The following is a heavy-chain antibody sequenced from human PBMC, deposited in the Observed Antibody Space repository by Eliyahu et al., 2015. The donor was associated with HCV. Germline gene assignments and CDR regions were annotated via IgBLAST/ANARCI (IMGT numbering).Heavy chain of an antibody. CDR1: GGSISSYY. CDR3: ARAPTRDAFDI. J-gene: IGHJ3*02. V-gene: IGHV4-59*01. Sequence: QVQLQESGPGLVKPSETLSXTCTXSGGSISSYYWSWIRQPPGKGLEWIGYIYYSGSTNYHPSLKSRVTISVDTSKNQFSLKLSSVTAADTAVYYCARAPTRDAFDIWGQGTMVTVSS. CDR2: IYYSGST.